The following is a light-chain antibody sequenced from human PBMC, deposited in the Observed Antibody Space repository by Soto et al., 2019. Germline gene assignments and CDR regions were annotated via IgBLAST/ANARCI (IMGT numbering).Light chain of an antibody. V-gene: IGKV3-15*01. J-gene: IGKJ1*01. CDR2: GAS. CDR1: QSVSSN. CDR3: QQYNNWPPWT. Sequence: EIVITQSPATLSVSPGERATLSCRSSQSVSSNLAWYQQKPGQAPRLLIYGASTRATGIPARFSCSGSGTEFTLTISSLQSEDFAVYYCQQYNNWPPWTFGQGTKVDIK.